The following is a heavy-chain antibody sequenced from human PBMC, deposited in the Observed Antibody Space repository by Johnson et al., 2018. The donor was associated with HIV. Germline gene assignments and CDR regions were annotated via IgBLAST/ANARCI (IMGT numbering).Heavy chain of an antibody. Sequence: VQLVESGGGLVQPGGSLRLSCAASGFTFTRWSMSWVRQAPGKGLEWVAVISYDGSNKYYADSVKGRFTISRDNSKNTLYMQMNSLRAEDTAGYDCAKGSPGGVVAHDAFDIWGQGTMVTVSS. CDR2: ISYDGSNK. CDR3: AKGSPGGVVAHDAFDI. J-gene: IGHJ3*02. CDR1: GFTFTRWS. D-gene: IGHD3-16*01. V-gene: IGHV3-30*18.